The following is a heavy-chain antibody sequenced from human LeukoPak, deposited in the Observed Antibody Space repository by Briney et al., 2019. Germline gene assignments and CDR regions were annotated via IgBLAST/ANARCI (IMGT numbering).Heavy chain of an antibody. CDR1: GGSISSSNW. Sequence: PSGTLSLTCAVSGGSISSSNWWSWVRQPPGKGLEWIGEMYPSGSTNYNPSLKSRVTISVDTSKNQFSLKLSSVTAADTAVYYCAREEAYGDFYYYYYMEVWGKGTTVTISS. V-gene: IGHV4-4*02. CDR3: AREEAYGDFYYYYYMEV. D-gene: IGHD4-17*01. J-gene: IGHJ6*03. CDR2: MYPSGST.